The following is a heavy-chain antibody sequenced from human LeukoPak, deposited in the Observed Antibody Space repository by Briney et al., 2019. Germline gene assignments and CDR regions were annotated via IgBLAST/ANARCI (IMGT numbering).Heavy chain of an antibody. J-gene: IGHJ5*02. D-gene: IGHD2-2*01. CDR1: GGSISSGDYY. V-gene: IGHV4-30-4*08. CDR2: IYYSGST. CDR3: ARVWYQLLAGWFDP. Sequence: PSQTLSLTCTVSGGSISSGDYYCSWIRQPPGKGLGWVGYIYYSGSTYYNPSLKSRVTISVDTSKNQFSLKLSSVTAADTAVYYCARVWYQLLAGWFDPWGQGTLVTVSS.